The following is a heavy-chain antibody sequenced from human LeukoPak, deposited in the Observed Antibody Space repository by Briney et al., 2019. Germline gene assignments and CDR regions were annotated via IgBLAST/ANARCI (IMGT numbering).Heavy chain of an antibody. J-gene: IGHJ2*01. Sequence: GESLRISFKGSGYSFTSYLISWVRQPPGKGLEWMGRIDPSDSYTNYSPSFQGHVAISADKSISTAYLQWSSLKASDTAMYYCARRQWLANYRNWYFDLWGRGTLVTVSS. D-gene: IGHD6-19*01. CDR2: IDPSDSYT. V-gene: IGHV5-10-1*01. CDR3: ARRQWLANYRNWYFDL. CDR1: GYSFTSYL.